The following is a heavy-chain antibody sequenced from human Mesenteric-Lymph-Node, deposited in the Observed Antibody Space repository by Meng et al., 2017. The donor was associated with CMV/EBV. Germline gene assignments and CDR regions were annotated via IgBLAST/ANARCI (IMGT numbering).Heavy chain of an antibody. CDR1: GFTFSSYA. CDR2: ISGSGDST. J-gene: IGHJ4*02. Sequence: GESLKISCAASGFTFSSYAMTWVRQAAGKGLEWVSLISGSGDSTYSADSVKGRFTISRDNSNNLYLQMNSLRTEDTAVYYCAKDLHPLLWFGEFPDYWGQGTLVTVSS. CDR3: AKDLHPLLWFGEFPDY. D-gene: IGHD3-10*01. V-gene: IGHV3-23*01.